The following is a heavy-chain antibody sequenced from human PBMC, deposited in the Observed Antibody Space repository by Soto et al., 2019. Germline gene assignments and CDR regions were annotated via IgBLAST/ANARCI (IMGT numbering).Heavy chain of an antibody. CDR1: GGTFSRSA. D-gene: IGHD1-20*01. V-gene: IGHV1-69*01. J-gene: IGHJ2*01. CDR3: ARTTITGSSPPRGFFDL. CDR2: IMPTSGRP. Sequence: QVQLVQSGAEVKKPGSSVKVSCKASGGTFSRSAISWVRQAPGQGLECMGVIMPTSGRPDYAQKFTDRVIITADDSTTTAYMELSGLRSEDTAVYYCARTTITGSSPPRGFFDLWGRGTLVTVSS.